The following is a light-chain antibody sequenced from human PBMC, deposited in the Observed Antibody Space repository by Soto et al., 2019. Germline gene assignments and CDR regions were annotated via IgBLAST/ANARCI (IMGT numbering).Light chain of an antibody. CDR2: KAS. CDR3: QQYDSYPYI. Sequence: DIQMTQSPSTLSASVGDRVTITCRASQSISSWLAWFQQKPGKAPNLLIYKASSLESGVPSRFSGSGSGTEFTLTFSSLQPDDFATYYCQQYDSYPYIFGQGTKLEIK. V-gene: IGKV1-5*03. J-gene: IGKJ2*01. CDR1: QSISSW.